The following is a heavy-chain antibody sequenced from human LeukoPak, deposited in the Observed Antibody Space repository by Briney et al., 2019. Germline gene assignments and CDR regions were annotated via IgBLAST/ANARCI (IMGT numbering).Heavy chain of an antibody. Sequence: SQTLSLTCTVSGGSISSGGYYWSWIRQHPGEGLEWIGYIYYSGSTYYNPSLKSRVTISVDTSKNQFSLKLSSVTAADTAVYYCARYDNLAAAGPEVNWFDPWGQGTLVTVSS. V-gene: IGHV4-31*03. CDR1: GGSISSGGYY. CDR3: ARYDNLAAAGPEVNWFDP. J-gene: IGHJ5*02. D-gene: IGHD6-13*01. CDR2: IYYSGST.